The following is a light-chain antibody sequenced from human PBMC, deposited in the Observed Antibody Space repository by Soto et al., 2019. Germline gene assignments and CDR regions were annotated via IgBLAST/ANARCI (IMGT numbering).Light chain of an antibody. Sequence: DIQMTQSPSSLSASVVERVTITCRANEDISNYLNWYQQKPGRAPKLLIYDASTLETGVPSRFSGSGSGTHFTFTISSLQPEDVGTYYCQQYENLRLHTFGPGTKL. CDR2: DAS. V-gene: IGKV1-33*01. CDR3: QQYENLRLHT. CDR1: EDISNY. J-gene: IGKJ2*01.